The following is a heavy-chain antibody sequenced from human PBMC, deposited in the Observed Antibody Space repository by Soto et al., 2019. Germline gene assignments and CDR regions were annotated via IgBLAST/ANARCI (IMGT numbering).Heavy chain of an antibody. D-gene: IGHD2-8*01. J-gene: IGHJ6*02. Sequence: GSLRLSCAASGFTFSSYGMHWVRQAPGKGLEWVAVIWYDGSNKYYADSVKGRFTISRDNSKNTLYLRMNSLRAEDTAVYYCARSCSNGVCYYYYYYGMDDWGQGTTVTVSS. CDR2: IWYDGSNK. CDR1: GFTFSSYG. CDR3: ARSCSNGVCYYYYYYGMDD. V-gene: IGHV3-33*01.